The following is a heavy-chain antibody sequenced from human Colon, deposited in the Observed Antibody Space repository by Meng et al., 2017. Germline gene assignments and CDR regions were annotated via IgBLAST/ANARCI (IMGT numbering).Heavy chain of an antibody. D-gene: IGHD3-22*01. V-gene: IGHV4-38-2*01. CDR3: ARTIYSSSVDY. CDR2: IDRSGTT. CDR1: GYSISTAYS. J-gene: IGHJ4*02. Sequence: QVQLQGLGPGLVKPSETLSLTCSVSGYSISTAYSWGWIRQTPGKGLEWIASIDRSGTTYYNPSLESRVTISVDTSKNHFSLRLNSVTAADTAVYFCARTIYSSSVDYWGQGTLVTVSS.